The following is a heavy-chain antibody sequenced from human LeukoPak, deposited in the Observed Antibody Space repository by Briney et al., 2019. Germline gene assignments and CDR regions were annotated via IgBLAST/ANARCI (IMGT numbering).Heavy chain of an antibody. J-gene: IGHJ6*03. Sequence: PSETLSLTCTVSGGSISSYYWSWIRQPPGKGLEWIGYIYYSGSTNYNPSLKSRVTISVDTSKNQFSLKLSSVTAADTAVYYCARVITGWYADYYYYMDVWGKGTTVTVSS. CDR2: IYYSGST. D-gene: IGHD6-19*01. CDR1: GGSISSYY. CDR3: ARVITGWYADYYYYMDV. V-gene: IGHV4-59*12.